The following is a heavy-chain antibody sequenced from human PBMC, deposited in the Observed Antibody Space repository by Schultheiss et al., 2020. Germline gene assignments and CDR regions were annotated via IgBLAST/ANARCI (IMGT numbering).Heavy chain of an antibody. V-gene: IGHV5-51*01. CDR3: ARQALSSYSSSWVKYNWFDP. D-gene: IGHD6-13*01. J-gene: IGHJ5*02. CDR2: IYPGDSDT. Sequence: GESLKISCKGSGYSFTSYWIGWVRQMPGKGLEWMGIIYPGDSDTRYSPSFQGQVTISADKSISTAYLQWSSLKASDTAMYYCARQALSSYSSSWVKYNWFDPWGQGTLVTVSS. CDR1: GYSFTSYW.